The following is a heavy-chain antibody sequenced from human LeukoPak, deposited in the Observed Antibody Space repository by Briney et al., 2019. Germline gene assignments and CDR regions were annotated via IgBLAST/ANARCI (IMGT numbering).Heavy chain of an antibody. Sequence: GGSLRLSCAASGFTFSSYSMNWDRQAPGKGLEWVSSISSSSSYIYYADSVKGRFTISRDNAKNSLYLQMNSLRAEDTAVYYCARGVFTPYYFDYWGQGTLATVSS. CDR3: ARGVFTPYYFDY. J-gene: IGHJ4*02. CDR1: GFTFSSYS. V-gene: IGHV3-21*01. CDR2: ISSSSSYI.